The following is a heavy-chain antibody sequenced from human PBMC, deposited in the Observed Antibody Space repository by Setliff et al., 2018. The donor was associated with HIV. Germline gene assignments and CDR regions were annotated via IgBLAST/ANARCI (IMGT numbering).Heavy chain of an antibody. Sequence: ASVKVSCKAPGGSFSYFAIAWVRQAPGQGLEWIGAIIPATGAINYAQTLQGRVTLTTDKSTRTAYMELSSLTSEDSAVYYCASKLWDGDYGLLDDWGQGTLGTV. D-gene: IGHD4-17*01. CDR2: IIPATGAI. CDR1: GGSFSYFA. J-gene: IGHJ4*02. CDR3: ASKLWDGDYGLLDD. V-gene: IGHV1-69*05.